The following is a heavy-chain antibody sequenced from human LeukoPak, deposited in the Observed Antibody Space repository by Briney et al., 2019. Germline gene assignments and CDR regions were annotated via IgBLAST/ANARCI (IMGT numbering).Heavy chain of an antibody. Sequence: SETLSLTCAVYGGSFSGYYWSWIRQPAGKGLEWIGRIYTSGSTNYNPSLKSRVAMSVDTSKNQFSLKLSSVTAADTAVYYCARDSLTMVRELNWFDPWGQGTLVTVSS. J-gene: IGHJ5*02. CDR3: ARDSLTMVRELNWFDP. V-gene: IGHV4-4*07. D-gene: IGHD3-10*01. CDR1: GGSFSGYY. CDR2: IYTSGST.